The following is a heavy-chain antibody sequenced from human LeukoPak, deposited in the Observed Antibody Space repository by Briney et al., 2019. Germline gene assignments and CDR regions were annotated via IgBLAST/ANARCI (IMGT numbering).Heavy chain of an antibody. J-gene: IGHJ5*02. Sequence: SETLSLTCTVSGGSISSGNYYWSWIRQPRGKGLEWIGYIYYSGSTYYNPSLKSRVTISVDTSKNQFSLKLSSVTAADTAVYYCARGPSEQLVPEGYNWFDPWGQGTLVTVSS. D-gene: IGHD6-6*01. V-gene: IGHV4-30-4*08. CDR3: ARGPSEQLVPEGYNWFDP. CDR2: IYYSGST. CDR1: GGSISSGNYY.